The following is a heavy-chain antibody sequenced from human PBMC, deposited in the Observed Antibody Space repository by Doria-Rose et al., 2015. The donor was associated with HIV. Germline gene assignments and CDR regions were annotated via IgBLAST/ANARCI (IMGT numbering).Heavy chain of an antibody. CDR3: ARERVESDYYYYGMDV. D-gene: IGHD3-3*01. J-gene: IGHJ6*02. CDR2: ITSSETAI. Sequence: EVQLVESGGGLVQPGGSLRLSCSASGFTFSSYEMNWVRQAPGKGLEWVSYITSSETAIFYADSVKGRFTVSRDNAKNSLYLQMNSLRIEDTAVYYCARERVESDYYYYGMDVWGQGTTVIVSS. V-gene: IGHV3-48*03. CDR1: GFTFSSYE.